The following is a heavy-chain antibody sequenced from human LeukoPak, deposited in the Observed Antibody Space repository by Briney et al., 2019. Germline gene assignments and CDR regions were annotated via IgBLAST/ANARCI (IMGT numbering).Heavy chain of an antibody. CDR3: VYFPRQYQLLSPYFDY. V-gene: IGHV1-18*01. CDR1: GYTFTSYG. J-gene: IGHJ4*02. Sequence: ASVKVSCKASGYTFTSYGISWVRQAPGQGLEWMGWISAYNGNTHYAQKLQGRVTMTTDTPTSTAYMELRSLRSDDTAVYYCVYFPRQYQLLSPYFDYWGQGTLVTVSS. D-gene: IGHD2-2*01. CDR2: ISAYNGNT.